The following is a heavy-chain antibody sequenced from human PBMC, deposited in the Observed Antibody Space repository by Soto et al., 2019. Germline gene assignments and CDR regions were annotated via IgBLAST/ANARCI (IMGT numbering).Heavy chain of an antibody. CDR1: GGSISGGGYS. CDR2: IYHSGST. V-gene: IGHV4-30-2*01. Sequence: SETLSLTCPVSGGSISGGGYSWSWIRQPPGKGLEWIGYIYHSGSTYYNPSLKSRVTISVDRSKNQFSLKLSSVTAADTAVYYCARVXDYDFWSGYYIGNAFDIWGQGTMVTVSS. CDR3: ARVXDYDFWSGYYIGNAFDI. J-gene: IGHJ3*02. D-gene: IGHD3-3*01.